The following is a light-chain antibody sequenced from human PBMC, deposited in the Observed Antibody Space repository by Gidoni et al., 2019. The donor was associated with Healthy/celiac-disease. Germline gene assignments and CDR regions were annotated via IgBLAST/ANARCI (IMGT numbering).Light chain of an antibody. Sequence: DIQMTQSPSTLSASVGDRVTITCRARKSISRLFHWYQQEPGKAPKLLIYKASSVGSGVTSSFSGSGSGTDFTLTISSLQPDDFATYYRQQSATFGQGTKVEIK. CDR3: QQSAT. CDR1: KSISRL. CDR2: KAS. J-gene: IGKJ1*01. V-gene: IGKV1-5*03.